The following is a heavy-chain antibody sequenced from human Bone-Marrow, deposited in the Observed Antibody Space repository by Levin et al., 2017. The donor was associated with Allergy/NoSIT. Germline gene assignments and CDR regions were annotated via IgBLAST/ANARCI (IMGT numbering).Heavy chain of an antibody. CDR1: GFIFSNHW. D-gene: IGHD1-26*01. Sequence: PGGSLRLSCGASGFIFSNHWMMWVRQAPGKGLEWVANINHAESEKYYVDSVKGRFTIFRDNTRNSLHLQMNSLTAEDTAMYYCARMTWVGNTYHFDLWGQGTLVTISS. J-gene: IGHJ4*02. CDR2: INHAESEK. V-gene: IGHV3-7*01. CDR3: ARMTWVGNTYHFDL.